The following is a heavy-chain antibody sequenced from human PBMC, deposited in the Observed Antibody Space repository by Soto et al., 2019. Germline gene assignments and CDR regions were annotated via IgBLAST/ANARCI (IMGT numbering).Heavy chain of an antibody. Sequence: QVQLVESGGGLVKPGGSLRLSCAASGFTFSDYYMSWIRQAPGKGLEWVSYISGSVSTIDYADSVKGRFTISRDNAKNSLYLQMNNLRAEDTALYYSALYVSYYDIIGYFLLEAFEMWGQGTMVTVSS. CDR1: GFTFSDYY. D-gene: IGHD3-22*01. V-gene: IGHV3-11*01. CDR3: ALYVSYYDIIGYFLLEAFEM. CDR2: ISGSVSTI. J-gene: IGHJ3*02.